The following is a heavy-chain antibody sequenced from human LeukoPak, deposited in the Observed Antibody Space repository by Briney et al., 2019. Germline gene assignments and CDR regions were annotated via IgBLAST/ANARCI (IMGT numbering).Heavy chain of an antibody. CDR3: ARDLVGVPEYYYGSGTIIRLDY. CDR1: GYTFTSYG. D-gene: IGHD3-10*01. V-gene: IGHV1-18*01. CDR2: ISAYNGNT. J-gene: IGHJ4*02. Sequence: GASVKVSCKASGYTFTSYGISWVRQAPGQGLEWMGWISAYNGNTNYAQKLQGRVTMTTDTSTSTAYMELRSLRSDDTAVYYCARDLVGVPEYYYGSGTIIRLDYWGQGTLVTVSS.